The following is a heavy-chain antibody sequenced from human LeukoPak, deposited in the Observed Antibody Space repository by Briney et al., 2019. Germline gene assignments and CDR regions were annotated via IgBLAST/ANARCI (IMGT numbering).Heavy chain of an antibody. CDR1: GFTFSSYS. D-gene: IGHD2-15*01. V-gene: IGHV4-34*01. J-gene: IGHJ6*02. Sequence: PGGSLRLSCAGSGFTFSSYSMSWVRQAPGKGLEWIGEINHSGSTNYNPSLKSRVTISVDTSKNQFSLKLSSVTAADTAVYYCAREPDCSGGSCYARLYYYYGMDVWGQGTTVTVSS. CDR2: INHSGST. CDR3: AREPDCSGGSCYARLYYYYGMDV.